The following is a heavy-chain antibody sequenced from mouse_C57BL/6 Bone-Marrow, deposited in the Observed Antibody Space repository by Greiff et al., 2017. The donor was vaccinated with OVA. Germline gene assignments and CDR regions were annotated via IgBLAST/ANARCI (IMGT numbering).Heavy chain of an antibody. CDR1: GFSLTSYA. D-gene: IGHD2-3*01. CDR3: ARRWLPPYYAMDY. Sequence: VKVEESGPGLVAPSQSLSITCTVSGFSLTSYAISWVRQPPGKGLEWLGVIWTGGGTNYNSALKSRLSISKDNSKSQVFLKMNSLQTDDTARYYCARRWLPPYYAMDYWGQGTSVTVSS. V-gene: IGHV2-9-1*01. CDR2: IWTGGGT. J-gene: IGHJ4*01.